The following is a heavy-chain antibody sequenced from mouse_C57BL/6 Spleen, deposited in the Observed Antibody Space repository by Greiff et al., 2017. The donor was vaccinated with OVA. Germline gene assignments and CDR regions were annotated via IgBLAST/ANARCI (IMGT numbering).Heavy chain of an antibody. CDR3: ARDSPDGYYWYFDV. J-gene: IGHJ1*03. D-gene: IGHD2-3*01. V-gene: IGHV5-4*01. CDR2: ISDGGSYT. CDR1: GFTFSSYA. Sequence: EVKLVESGGGLVKPGGSLKLSCAASGFTFSSYAMSWVRQTPEKRLEWVATISDGGSYTYYPDNVKGRFTISRDNAKNNLYLQMSHLKSEDTAMYYCARDSPDGYYWYFDVWGTGTTVTVSS.